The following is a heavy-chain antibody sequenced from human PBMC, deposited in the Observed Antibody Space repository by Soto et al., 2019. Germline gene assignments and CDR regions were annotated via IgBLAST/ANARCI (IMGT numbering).Heavy chain of an antibody. Sequence: QVQLQESGPGLVKPSQTLSLTCTVSGGSISSGGYYWSWTRQHPEKGMEWIGYIYYSWRTYYNPSLKSRVTISVDTSNNQFTTKLRSVTAADTAVYYCARESRSYYGSGSPLDYWGQGTLVTVSS. D-gene: IGHD3-10*01. CDR2: IYYSWRT. CDR1: GGSISSGGYY. CDR3: ARESRSYYGSGSPLDY. V-gene: IGHV4-31*03. J-gene: IGHJ4*02.